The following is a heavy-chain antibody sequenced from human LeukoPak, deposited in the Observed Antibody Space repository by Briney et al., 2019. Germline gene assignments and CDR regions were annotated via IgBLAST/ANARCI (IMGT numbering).Heavy chain of an antibody. V-gene: IGHV3-30*18. J-gene: IGHJ4*02. D-gene: IGHD3-3*01. CDR3: AKGRDSWSNKIDY. CDR1: GFAFSSYG. Sequence: PGGSLRLSCAASGFAFSSYGMYWVRQAPGKGLGWVAVISYHGSNKYYADSVKGRFTISRDNSKNTLYLQMNSLRGEDSAVYYCAKGRDSWSNKIDYWVQGTLVTVSS. CDR2: ISYHGSNK.